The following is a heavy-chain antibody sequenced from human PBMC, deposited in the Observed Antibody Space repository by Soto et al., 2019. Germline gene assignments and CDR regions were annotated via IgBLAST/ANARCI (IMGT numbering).Heavy chain of an antibody. D-gene: IGHD2-2*01. CDR1: GYSFTSYW. V-gene: IGHV5-10-1*01. Sequence: GESLKISCKGSGYSFTSYWISWVRQMPGKGLEWMGRIDPSDSYTNYSPSFQGHVTISADKSISSAYLQWSSLKASDTAMYYCARHGRYCSSTSCYGWFDPWGQGTLVTVSS. J-gene: IGHJ5*02. CDR2: IDPSDSYT. CDR3: ARHGRYCSSTSCYGWFDP.